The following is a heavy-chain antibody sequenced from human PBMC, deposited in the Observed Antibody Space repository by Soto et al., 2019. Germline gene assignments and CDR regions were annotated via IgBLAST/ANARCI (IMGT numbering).Heavy chain of an antibody. Sequence: QVQLVQSGAEVKKPGASVKVSCKASGYTFTSDGSSWVRQPPERGLEWVGWISAYNGNTNYARKLQGRVTMTTDTSTSTASMELMSLRSDDPAVYYCARDRALELGGYWGQGTLFTVSS. D-gene: IGHD1-26*01. J-gene: IGHJ4*02. CDR3: ARDRALELGGY. CDR2: ISAYNGNT. V-gene: IGHV1-18*01. CDR1: GYTFTSDG.